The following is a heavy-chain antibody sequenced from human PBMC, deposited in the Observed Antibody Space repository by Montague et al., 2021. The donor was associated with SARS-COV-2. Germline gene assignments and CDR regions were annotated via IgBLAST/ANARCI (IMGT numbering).Heavy chain of an antibody. CDR1: GGSISDNNW. CDR3: ARDMWEPEVRSRGWFDP. Sequence: SETLSLTCGVSGGSISDNNWWSWVRQSPETGLEWIGEISLGGHTDYNPSLKSRVTISLDKSKNQLSLKLTSVTAADTAVYYCARDMWEPEVRSRGWFDPWGQGILVTVSS. J-gene: IGHJ5*02. V-gene: IGHV4-4*02. CDR2: ISLGGHT. D-gene: IGHD1-26*01.